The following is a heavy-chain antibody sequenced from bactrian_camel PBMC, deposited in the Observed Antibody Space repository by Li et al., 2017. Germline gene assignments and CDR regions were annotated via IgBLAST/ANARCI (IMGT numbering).Heavy chain of an antibody. CDR1: GYTYSRNC. J-gene: IGHJ6*01. Sequence: HVQLVESGGGSVQAGGSLRLSCAASGYTYSRNCMGWFRQTPGKEREGLARAYTGGGHPKYIADSVKGRFTISQGGTDNTVFLHMSSLQPEDTGMYYCAIDPSPYACQEGYGPLRTSDFANWGRGTQVTVS. D-gene: IGHD5*01. CDR3: AIDPSPYACQEGYGPLRTSDFAN. CDR2: AYTGGGHPK. V-gene: IGHV3S1*01.